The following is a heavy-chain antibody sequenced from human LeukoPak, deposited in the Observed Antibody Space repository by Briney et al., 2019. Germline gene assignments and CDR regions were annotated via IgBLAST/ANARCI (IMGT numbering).Heavy chain of an antibody. D-gene: IGHD2-2*01. CDR1: GASISRYY. CDR3: ARDRCSTTSCWLNAFDV. V-gene: IGHV3-53*01. Sequence: PSETLSLTCTVSGASISRYYWTWVRQAPGKGLEWVSLIYSGGSMSYADSVRGRFTISRDTSKNTLYLQMNSLRAEDTAVYYCARDRCSTTSCWLNAFDVWGQGTMVTVSS. J-gene: IGHJ3*01. CDR2: IYSGGSM.